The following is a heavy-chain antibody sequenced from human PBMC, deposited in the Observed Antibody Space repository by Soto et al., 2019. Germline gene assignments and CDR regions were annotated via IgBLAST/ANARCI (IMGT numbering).Heavy chain of an antibody. D-gene: IGHD1-26*01. CDR3: AKGRSVGATTGHDF. V-gene: IGHV3-23*01. CDR1: GFTFTIYA. CDR2: VLGSGDDT. J-gene: IGHJ4*02. Sequence: EVQVLESGGGLVQPGGSLRLSCATSGFTFTIYAMNWVRQAPGKGLEWVATVLGSGDDTYYADSVKGRFTISRDNSKSTVSLQMNSLRAEDRAGYYGAKGRSVGATTGHDFWGQGTLVTVSS.